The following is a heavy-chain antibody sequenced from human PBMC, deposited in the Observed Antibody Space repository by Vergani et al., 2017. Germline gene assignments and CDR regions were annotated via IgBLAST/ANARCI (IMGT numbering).Heavy chain of an antibody. D-gene: IGHD1-26*01. CDR3: ANKQWVYYYMDV. CDR1: VGSISSGDYY. CDR2: IHYSGRT. V-gene: IGHV4-30-4*01. J-gene: IGHJ6*03. Sequence: QVQLQESGPGLVKPSQTLSLTCTVSVGSISSGDYYWSCIRQPPGKGLEWIGYIHYSGRTSNNPSLKSRVTITLDTSKNQFSLKLSSETAADTAVYYCANKQWVYYYMDVWGKGTTVTVSS.